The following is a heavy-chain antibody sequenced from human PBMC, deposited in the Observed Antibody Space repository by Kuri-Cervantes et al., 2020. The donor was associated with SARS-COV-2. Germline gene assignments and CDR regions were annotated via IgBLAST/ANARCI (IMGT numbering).Heavy chain of an antibody. D-gene: IGHD3-10*01. J-gene: IGHJ6*02. CDR2: IYHSGST. Sequence: SQTLSLTCAVSGGSIGSGGYSWSWIRQPPGKGLEWIGYIYHSGSTYYNPSLKSRVTISVDRSKNQFSLKLSSVTAADTAVYYCARDRLGLLWFGEPKRYGMDVWGQGTTVTVSS. V-gene: IGHV4-30-2*01. CDR1: GGSIGSGGYS. CDR3: ARDRLGLLWFGEPKRYGMDV.